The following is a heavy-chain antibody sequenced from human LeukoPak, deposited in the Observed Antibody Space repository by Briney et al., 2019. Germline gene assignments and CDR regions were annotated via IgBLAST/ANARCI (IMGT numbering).Heavy chain of an antibody. CDR3: ARDPYSGSYGAFDI. V-gene: IGHV3-7*05. J-gene: IGHJ3*02. CDR2: IKQDGSEE. CDR1: RFQFSNYW. D-gene: IGHD1-26*01. Sequence: PGGSLRLSCAASRFQFSNYWMSWVRQAPGKGQEWVANIKQDGSEEYYVDSVKGRFTISRDNAENSLFLQMNSLTAEDTAVYYCARDPYSGSYGAFDIWGQGTMVTVS.